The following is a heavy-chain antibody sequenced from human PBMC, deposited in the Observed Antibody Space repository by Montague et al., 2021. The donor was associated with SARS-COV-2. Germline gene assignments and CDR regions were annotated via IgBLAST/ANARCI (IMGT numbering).Heavy chain of an antibody. CDR3: FIFYGGDCRNEAFDF. CDR1: GFNFRDYG. Sequence: SLRLSCATSGFNFRDYGMSWARRAPGKGLEWVGFIRSEATGGTTNYAAPVRGRFTISRDDSTSILYLQMNSLEIEDTALYYCFIFYGGDCRNEAFDFWGQGTMVTVLS. V-gene: IGHV3-49*04. D-gene: IGHD2-21*02. CDR2: IRSEATGGTT. J-gene: IGHJ3*01.